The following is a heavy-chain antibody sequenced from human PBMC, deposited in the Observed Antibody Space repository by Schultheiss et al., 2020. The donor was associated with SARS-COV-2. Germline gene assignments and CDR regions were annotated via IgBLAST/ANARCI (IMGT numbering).Heavy chain of an antibody. V-gene: IGHV3-48*03. CDR2: ISSSGSTI. J-gene: IGHJ2*01. CDR1: GFTFLSSE. CDR3: ARAPYGDYLNWYFDL. Sequence: GGSLRLSCAASGFTFLSSELNWVRQAPGKGLEWVSYISSSGSTIYYADSVKGRFTISRDNAKNSLYLQMNSLRAEDTAVYYCARAPYGDYLNWYFDLWGRGTLVTVSS. D-gene: IGHD4-17*01.